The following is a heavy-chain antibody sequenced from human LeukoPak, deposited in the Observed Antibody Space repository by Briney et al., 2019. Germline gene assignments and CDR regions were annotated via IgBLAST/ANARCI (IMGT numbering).Heavy chain of an antibody. D-gene: IGHD6-13*01. V-gene: IGHV3-30*04. Sequence: GTSLRLSCAASGFTLNPYSMHWVRQAPGKGLDWVARISYDGRNLDYADSVKGRFSISRDDSKNTVFLQMSSLRAEGTAVYYCAVSSSWSTIHLDYWGQGTLVTVPS. J-gene: IGHJ4*02. CDR1: GFTLNPYS. CDR3: AVSSSWSTIHLDY. CDR2: ISYDGRNL.